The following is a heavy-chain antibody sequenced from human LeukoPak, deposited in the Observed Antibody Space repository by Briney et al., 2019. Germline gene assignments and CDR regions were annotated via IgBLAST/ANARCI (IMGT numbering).Heavy chain of an antibody. Sequence: GGSLRLSCAASGFTFRSYEMSWVRQAPGKGLEWVSGISGSGDRTYYADSVKGRFTISRDNAKNSLYLQMNSLRAEDTAVYYCARAAPYYDSSGYYPTIDYYYYYGMDVWGQGTTVTVSS. CDR2: ISGSGDRT. CDR1: GFTFRSYE. J-gene: IGHJ6*02. D-gene: IGHD3-22*01. CDR3: ARAAPYYDSSGYYPTIDYYYYYGMDV. V-gene: IGHV3-23*01.